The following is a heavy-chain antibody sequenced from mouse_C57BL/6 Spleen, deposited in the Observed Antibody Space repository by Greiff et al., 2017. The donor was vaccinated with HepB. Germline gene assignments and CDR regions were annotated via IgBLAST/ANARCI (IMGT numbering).Heavy chain of an antibody. J-gene: IGHJ2*01. CDR1: GYSFTDYN. D-gene: IGHD1-1*01. V-gene: IGHV1-39*01. Sequence: LMKPGASVKISCKASGYSFTDYNMNWVKQSNGKSLEWVGVINPNHGTTSYNQKFKGKATLTVDQSSSTAYMQLNSLTSEDSAVYYCARDGAYYYGSRTYDFDYWGQGTTLTVSS. CDR2: INPNHGTT. CDR3: ARDGAYYYGSRTYDFDY.